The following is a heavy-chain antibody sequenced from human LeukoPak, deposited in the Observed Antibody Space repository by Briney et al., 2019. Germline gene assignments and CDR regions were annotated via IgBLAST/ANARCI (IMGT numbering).Heavy chain of an antibody. V-gene: IGHV3-7*01. CDR2: IKQDGNEK. D-gene: IGHD1-26*01. Sequence: GGSLRLSCAASGFTFSSYWMSWVRQAPGKGLEWVANIKQDGNEKYYVGSVKGRFTISRDNAKNSLYLQMNSLRAEDTAVYYCARDKAVGATLFDYWGQGTLVTVSS. J-gene: IGHJ4*02. CDR1: GFTFSSYW. CDR3: ARDKAVGATLFDY.